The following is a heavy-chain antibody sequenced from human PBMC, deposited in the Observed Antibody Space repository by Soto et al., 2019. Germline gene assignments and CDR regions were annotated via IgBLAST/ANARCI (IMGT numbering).Heavy chain of an antibody. V-gene: IGHV1-69*01. J-gene: IGHJ4*02. D-gene: IGHD1-26*01. CDR1: GDAFTNYI. Sequence: QVQLVQSGAEVKKPGSSVKVSCKASGDAFTNYIFDWVRQAPGQGLEWMGGIIPMFGTPKYAQTFQDRVTISAGGSTGKANMELTSLRFDDTAVYYCARGRDQPPVGLYFASWGEGTRVTVSS. CDR3: ARGRDQPPVGLYFAS. CDR2: IIPMFGTP.